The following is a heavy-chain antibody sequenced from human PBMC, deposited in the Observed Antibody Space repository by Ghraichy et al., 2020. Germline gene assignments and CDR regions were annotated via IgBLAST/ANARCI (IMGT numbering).Heavy chain of an antibody. V-gene: IGHV3-74*01. D-gene: IGHD3-22*01. CDR3: GRVRGYYDSSGYDYYFDV. Sequence: GGTLRLSCAASGFSFSSYWMHWVRQAPGKGLVWVSRINSDGSSASYADSVKGRFTISRDNAKNTLYLQMDSLRAEDTAVYYGGRVRGYYDSSGYDYYFDVWGRGTPVTVSS. J-gene: IGHJ4*02. CDR2: INSDGSSA. CDR1: GFSFSSYW.